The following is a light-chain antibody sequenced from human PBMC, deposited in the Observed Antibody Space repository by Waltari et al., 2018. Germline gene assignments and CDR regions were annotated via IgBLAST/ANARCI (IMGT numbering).Light chain of an antibody. CDR3: QQNYDTPLT. Sequence: IQWTQSPSSLSASVGDRVTITCRASQNINNYLNWYQQKPGRAPKLLIYTASSLQSGVPSRFSGSGSGTDFTLTISGLQPEDSAVYSCQQNYDTPLTFGGGTKVEI. CDR1: QNINNY. CDR2: TAS. V-gene: IGKV1-39*01. J-gene: IGKJ4*01.